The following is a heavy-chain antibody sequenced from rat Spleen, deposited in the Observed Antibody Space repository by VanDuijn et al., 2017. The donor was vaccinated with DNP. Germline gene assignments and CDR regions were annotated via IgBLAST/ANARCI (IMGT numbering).Heavy chain of an antibody. CDR2: IWNDGVT. CDR1: GLSFDSNS. CDR3: ARVGIPMTAVPYYFDY. V-gene: IGHV2-47*01. D-gene: IGHD2-6*01. Sequence: QIQLKESGPGLAQPSQTLSLTCTVSGLSFDSNSISWIRQPPGKGLEWMGVIWNDGVTDYNSAVKSQLSIRRDTSKSQVYLKMNSLHTEDTAMYFCARVGIPMTAVPYYFDYWGQGVMVTVSS. J-gene: IGHJ2*01.